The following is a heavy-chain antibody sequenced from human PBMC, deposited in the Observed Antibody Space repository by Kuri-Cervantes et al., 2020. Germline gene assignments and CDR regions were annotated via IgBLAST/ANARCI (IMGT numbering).Heavy chain of an antibody. CDR3: ARYPNDNVVVPGASRHDAFDI. CDR2: IKLDGSAI. CDR1: GFTFSSCW. V-gene: IGHV3-7*01. Sequence: GESLKISCAASGFTFSSCWMTWVRQAPGKGLEWVANIKLDGSAIFYVDSVKGRFTISRDNAKNSLYLQMNSLRAEDTAVYYCARYPNDNVVVPGASRHDAFDIWGQGTMVTVSS. D-gene: IGHD2-2*01. J-gene: IGHJ3*02.